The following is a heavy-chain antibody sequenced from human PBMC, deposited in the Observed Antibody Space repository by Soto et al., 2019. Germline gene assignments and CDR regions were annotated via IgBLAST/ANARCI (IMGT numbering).Heavy chain of an antibody. CDR3: TTGEN. CDR1: GFTFRNVW. Sequence: EVLLVESGGGLAKPGESLRLSCEASGFTFRNVWMTWIRRAPGRGLEWVATIQKEADGGATDYGAHVAGRFTIARDDSQRILYLQMASLKSEETGLYYCTTGENWGRGTLVTVAS. V-gene: IGHV3-15*01. J-gene: IGHJ4*02. D-gene: IGHD3-16*01. CDR2: IQKEADGGAT.